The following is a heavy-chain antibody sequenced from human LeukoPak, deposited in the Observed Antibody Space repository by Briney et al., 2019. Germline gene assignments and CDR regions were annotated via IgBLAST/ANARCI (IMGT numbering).Heavy chain of an antibody. D-gene: IGHD3-22*01. Sequence: GASVKVSCKASGGTFSSYAISWVRQAPGQGLEWMGIINPSGDTKDYAQKFQGRVTMTRDTSTSTVYMELSSLRFEDTAVYYCAREGYYDSSGYYFYYYGMDVWGQGTTVTVS. J-gene: IGHJ6*02. V-gene: IGHV1-46*01. CDR1: GGTFSSYA. CDR3: AREGYYDSSGYYFYYYGMDV. CDR2: INPSGDTK.